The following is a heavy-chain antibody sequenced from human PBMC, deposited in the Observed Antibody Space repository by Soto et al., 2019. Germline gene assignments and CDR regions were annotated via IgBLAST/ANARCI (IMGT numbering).Heavy chain of an antibody. D-gene: IGHD2-21*01. CDR2: FSSSGDRM. Sequence: EVQLVESGGGLVQPGGSLRLSCSASGFTFSTYAMHWVRQAPGKGLEYVSAFSSSGDRMYYADSVRDRFTISRDNSKNTLFLQMSGLRAEDAAVYYCVKAPTKFPPDHYFDYWGQGTLVTVSS. J-gene: IGHJ4*02. V-gene: IGHV3-64D*08. CDR3: VKAPTKFPPDHYFDY. CDR1: GFTFSTYA.